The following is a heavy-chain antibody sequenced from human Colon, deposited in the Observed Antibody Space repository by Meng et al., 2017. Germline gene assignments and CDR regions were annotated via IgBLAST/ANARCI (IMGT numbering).Heavy chain of an antibody. CDR1: GFSFSTYG. CDR2: IWYDGSNK. CDR3: AGDDGVNSAVY. Sequence: GQLVESGGGVVQPGRSLLVSCAASGFSFSTYGMHWVRQAPGKGLEWLAVIWYDGSNKYYADSVKGRFTVSRDNPKNTVYLQMNSLRAEDTAVYYCAGDDGVNSAVYWGQGTLVTVSS. D-gene: IGHD4-23*01. V-gene: IGHV3-33*01. J-gene: IGHJ4*02.